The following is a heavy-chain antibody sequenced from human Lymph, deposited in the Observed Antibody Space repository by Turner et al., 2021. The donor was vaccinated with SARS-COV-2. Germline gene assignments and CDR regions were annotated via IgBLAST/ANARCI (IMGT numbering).Heavy chain of an antibody. D-gene: IGHD5-12*01. V-gene: IGHV4-39*02. CDR3: AIRRWLRGPIDY. CDR1: GGSISSSSYY. CDR2: ISYSGST. J-gene: IGHJ4*02. Sequence: QLQLQESGPGLGKPSETLSLTCTVSGGSISSSSYYWGWLRQPPGKGLEWIGSISYSGSTYYSPSLKSRVTISVDTSKNHFSRKLSSVTAEYTALYYCAIRRWLRGPIDYWGQGTLVTVSS.